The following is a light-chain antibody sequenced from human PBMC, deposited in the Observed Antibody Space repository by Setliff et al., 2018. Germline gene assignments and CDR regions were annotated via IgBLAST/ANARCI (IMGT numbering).Light chain of an antibody. CDR3: YSAADNKKV. J-gene: IGLJ3*02. V-gene: IGLV3-27*01. CDR1: VLAKKF. Sequence: SYELTQPSSVSVSPGQTATITCSGDVLAKKFARWFQQKPGQAPVVVIYKDSERPSGVPERFSGSSSGTTVTLTISGAQVEDEADYYCYSAADNKKVFGGGTKVTVL. CDR2: KDS.